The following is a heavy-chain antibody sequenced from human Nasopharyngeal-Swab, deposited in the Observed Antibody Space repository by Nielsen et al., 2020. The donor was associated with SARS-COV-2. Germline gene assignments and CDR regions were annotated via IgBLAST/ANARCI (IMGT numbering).Heavy chain of an antibody. J-gene: IGHJ4*02. CDR2: IYYSGST. Sequence: WIRQPPGKGLEWIESIYYSGSTYYNPSLKSRVTISVDTSKNQFSLKLSSVTAADTAVYYCAPYGSGSYGVYWGQGTLVTVSS. CDR3: APYGSGSYGVY. V-gene: IGHV4-39*01. D-gene: IGHD3-10*01.